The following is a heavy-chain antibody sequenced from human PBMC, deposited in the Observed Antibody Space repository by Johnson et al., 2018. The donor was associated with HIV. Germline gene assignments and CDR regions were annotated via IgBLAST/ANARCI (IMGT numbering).Heavy chain of an antibody. J-gene: IGHJ3*02. D-gene: IGHD1-26*01. CDR3: ARVRIGRENAFDI. CDR1: GFAFSRFA. Sequence: QVQLVESGGGVVQSGRSLRLSCAASGFAFSRFAMHWVRQVPDKGLEWVAVISYDGTNQYHADSVKGRFTISRENAKNSLYLQMNSLRAGDTAVYYCARVRIGRENAFDIWGQGTMVTVSS. V-gene: IGHV3-30*03. CDR2: ISYDGTNQ.